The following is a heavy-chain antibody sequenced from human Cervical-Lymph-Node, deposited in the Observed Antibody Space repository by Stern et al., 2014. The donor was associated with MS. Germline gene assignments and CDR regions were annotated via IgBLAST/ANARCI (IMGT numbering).Heavy chain of an antibody. Sequence: QLVQSGAEVKRPGSSVKVSCKASGGTFSIYAFNWVRQAPGQGLEWMGGIIPIVGSANYAQKFQGRVAITADESTKTVHMELSSLRIEDTAMYYCARDNRHYDSSGYYFDKWGQGTLVTVSS. V-gene: IGHV1-69*01. CDR2: IIPIVGSA. J-gene: IGHJ4*02. D-gene: IGHD3-22*01. CDR3: ARDNRHYDSSGYYFDK. CDR1: GGTFSIYA.